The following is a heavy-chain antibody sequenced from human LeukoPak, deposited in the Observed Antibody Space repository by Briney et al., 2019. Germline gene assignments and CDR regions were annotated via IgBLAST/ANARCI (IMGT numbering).Heavy chain of an antibody. J-gene: IGHJ4*02. D-gene: IGHD2-2*01. Sequence: GGSLRLSCAASGFTFSSYAMSWVRQAPGKGLEWVSAISGSGGSTYYADSVKGRFTISRDNSKNSLYLKMSSLRAEDTAVYYCAKRSKLSCSSTSCPLDYWGQGTLVTVSS. CDR1: GFTFSSYA. CDR3: AKRSKLSCSSTSCPLDY. V-gene: IGHV3-23*01. CDR2: ISGSGGST.